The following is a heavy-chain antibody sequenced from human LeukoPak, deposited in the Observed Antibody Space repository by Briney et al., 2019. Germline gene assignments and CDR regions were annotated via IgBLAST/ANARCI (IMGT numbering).Heavy chain of an antibody. D-gene: IGHD2-2*01. J-gene: IGHJ5*02. Sequence: GGSLRLSCAASGFTFSSYAMSWVRQAPGKGLEWVSAISGSGGSTYYADSVKGRFTIPRDNSKNTLYLQMNSLRAEDTAVYYCAKGVPAAKAGNWFDPWGQGTLVTVSS. CDR2: ISGSGGST. V-gene: IGHV3-23*01. CDR3: AKGVPAAKAGNWFDP. CDR1: GFTFSSYA.